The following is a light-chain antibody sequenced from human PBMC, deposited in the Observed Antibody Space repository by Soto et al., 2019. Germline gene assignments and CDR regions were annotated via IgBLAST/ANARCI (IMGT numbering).Light chain of an antibody. CDR1: QSVSSY. V-gene: IGKV3-11*01. J-gene: IGKJ1*01. Sequence: EIVLTQSPVTLSLSPGERATLSCRASQSVSSYLAWYQQKPGQAPRLLIYDASNRATGIPGRFSGSGSGIDFTLTISSLEPEDFAVYYCQQRSNWPPWTFGQGTKVEVK. CDR3: QQRSNWPPWT. CDR2: DAS.